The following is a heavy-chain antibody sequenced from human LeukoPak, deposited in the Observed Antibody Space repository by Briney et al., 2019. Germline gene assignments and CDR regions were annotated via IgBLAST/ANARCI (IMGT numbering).Heavy chain of an antibody. CDR3: ARAECSSTSCCFDY. CDR1: GFTFSSYW. D-gene: IGHD2-2*01. CDR2: INSDGSST. V-gene: IGHV3-74*01. J-gene: IGHJ4*02. Sequence: GGSLRLSCAASGFTFSSYWMHWVRQAPGKGQVWVSRINSDGSSTSYADSVKGRFTISRDNAKNTLYLQMNSLRAEDTAVYYCARAECSSTSCCFDYWGQGTLVTVSS.